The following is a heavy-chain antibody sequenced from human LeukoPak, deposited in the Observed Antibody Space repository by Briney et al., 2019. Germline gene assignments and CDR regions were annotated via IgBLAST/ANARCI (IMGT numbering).Heavy chain of an antibody. CDR3: ARDRLEGGNWFDP. Sequence: GASVKVSCKASGYTFTSYGISWVRQAPGHGLEWMGWISAYNGNTNYAQKLQGRVTMTPDTSTSTAYMELRSLRSDDTAVYYWARDRLEGGNWFDPWGQGTLVTVSS. D-gene: IGHD3-16*01. CDR1: GYTFTSYG. V-gene: IGHV1-18*01. J-gene: IGHJ5*02. CDR2: ISAYNGNT.